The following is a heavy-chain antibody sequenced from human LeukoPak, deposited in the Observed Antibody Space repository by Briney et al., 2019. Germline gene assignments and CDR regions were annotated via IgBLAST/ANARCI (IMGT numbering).Heavy chain of an antibody. CDR3: AREAAITISGAVIFNWFDT. CDR1: GYSFTSYD. Sequence: ASVKVSCKASGYSFTSYDINWVRQATGQGLEWMGWMNPKSGDTVYAQKFQGRVTLTRNSSIGTAYMELSSLKSEDTAVYFCAREAAITISGAVIFNWFDTWGQGTLVTVSS. CDR2: MNPKSGDT. V-gene: IGHV1-8*02. J-gene: IGHJ5*02. D-gene: IGHD3-3*01.